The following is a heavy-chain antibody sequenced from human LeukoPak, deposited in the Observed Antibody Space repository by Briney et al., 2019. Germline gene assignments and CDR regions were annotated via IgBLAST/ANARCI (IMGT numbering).Heavy chain of an antibody. CDR3: AREPRSGYFDY. D-gene: IGHD3-10*01. Sequence: SETLSLTCTVSGGSISSYYWSWIRQPPGKGLEWIGYIYYSGSTNYNPSLKSRVTISVDTSKNQFSLKLSSVTAADTAVYYCAREPRSGYFDYWGQGTLVTVSS. CDR2: IYYSGST. J-gene: IGHJ4*02. CDR1: GGSISSYY. V-gene: IGHV4-59*01.